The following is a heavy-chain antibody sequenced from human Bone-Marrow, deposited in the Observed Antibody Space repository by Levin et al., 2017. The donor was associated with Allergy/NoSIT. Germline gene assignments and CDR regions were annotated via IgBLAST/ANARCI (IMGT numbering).Heavy chain of an antibody. CDR2: INPGDSDT. D-gene: IGHD2-2*01. V-gene: IGHV5-51*01. CDR3: ARQLAPARHYNSYGVDV. J-gene: IGHJ6*02. Sequence: GESLKISCEGSGYNFPTYWIAWVRQMPGKGLEWMGAINPGDSDTRYSPSFQGQVTLSADKSISTAFLQWSSLKASDTAMYYGARQLAPARHYNSYGVDVWGQGTTVTVSS. CDR1: GYNFPTYW.